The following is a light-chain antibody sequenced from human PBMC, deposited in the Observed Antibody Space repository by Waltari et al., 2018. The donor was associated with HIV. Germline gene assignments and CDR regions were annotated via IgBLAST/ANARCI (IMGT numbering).Light chain of an antibody. CDR1: QSVSSH. CDR2: DVS. J-gene: IGKJ4*01. V-gene: IGKV3-11*01. CDR3: QQRTNWLT. Sequence: EIVLTQSPATLSLSPGGRVTLSCRASQSVSSHLAWYQQKRGQAPRLLIYDVSKRATGIPARFRGSGSGTDFTLTISSLEPEDFAVYYCQQRTNWLTFGGGTKVEI.